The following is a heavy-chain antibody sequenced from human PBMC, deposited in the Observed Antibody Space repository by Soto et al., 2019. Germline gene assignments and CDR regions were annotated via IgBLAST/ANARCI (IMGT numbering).Heavy chain of an antibody. CDR1: GGTFSSYA. V-gene: IGHV1-69*01. Sequence: QVQLVQSGAEVKKPGSSVKVSCKASGGTFSSYAISWVRQAPGQGLEWMGGIIPIFGTANYAQKFQGRVTITADESTSTAYMELSSLRSEDTAVYYCARDKAAAGGSYYYGMDVWGQGTTVTVSS. CDR3: ARDKAAAGGSYYYGMDV. J-gene: IGHJ6*02. D-gene: IGHD2-15*01. CDR2: IIPIFGTA.